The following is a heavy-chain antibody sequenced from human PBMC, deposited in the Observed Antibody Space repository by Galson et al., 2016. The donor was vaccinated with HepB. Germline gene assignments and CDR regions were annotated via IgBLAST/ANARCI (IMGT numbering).Heavy chain of an antibody. D-gene: IGHD6-25*01. CDR3: AGGTAAAGFGQ. J-gene: IGHJ4*02. CDR2: TYYRSKWYY. V-gene: IGHV6-1*01. CDR1: GDSVTSNSGA. Sequence: CAISGDSVTSNSGACNWIRQSPSRGLEGLGRTYYRSKWYYDYAVSVKSRITIHPDPSKNPLSLQLNSVTPEDTAIYYRAGGTAAAGFGQWGQGTLVTVSS.